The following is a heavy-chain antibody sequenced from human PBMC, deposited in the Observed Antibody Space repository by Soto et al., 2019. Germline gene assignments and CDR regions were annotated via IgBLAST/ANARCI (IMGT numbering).Heavy chain of an antibody. Sequence: GGSLRLSCAASGFTFSSYGMHWVRQAPGKGLEWVAVIWYDGSNKYYADSVKGRFTISRDNSKNTLYLQMNSLRAEDTAVYYCARATIKDYYYGMDVWGQGTTVTVSS. V-gene: IGHV3-33*01. J-gene: IGHJ6*02. CDR1: GFTFSSYG. CDR2: IWYDGSNK. D-gene: IGHD1-1*01. CDR3: ARATIKDYYYGMDV.